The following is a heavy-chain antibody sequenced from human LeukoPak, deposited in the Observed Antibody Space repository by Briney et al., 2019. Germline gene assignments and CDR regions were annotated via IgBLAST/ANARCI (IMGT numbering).Heavy chain of an antibody. V-gene: IGHV4-4*02. D-gene: IGHD6-19*01. J-gene: IGHJ4*02. CDR2: IYHSGST. CDR1: GASISSSIW. CDR3: ARPIAGSSVWRSFDY. Sequence: SGTLSLTCAVSGASISSSIWWPWVRQPPGKGLEWIGEIYHSGSTNYNPSLKSRVTISGDNSKNQFSLQLSSVTAADTAVYYCARPIAGSSVWRSFDYWGQGTLVTVSS.